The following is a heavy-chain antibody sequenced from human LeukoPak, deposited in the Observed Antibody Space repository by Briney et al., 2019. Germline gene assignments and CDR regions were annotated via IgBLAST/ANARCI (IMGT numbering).Heavy chain of an antibody. D-gene: IGHD3/OR15-3a*01. Sequence: PGGSLRLSCAVSGLTFSSYWMTWVRQAPGKGLEWVANINLDGSEKYYVDSVKGRFTISRDNAKNSLYLQMNSLTVEDTAVYYCARDDGFSCYSYWDQGTLVTVSS. CDR1: GLTFSSYW. J-gene: IGHJ4*02. CDR3: ARDDGFSCYSY. V-gene: IGHV3-7*01. CDR2: INLDGSEK.